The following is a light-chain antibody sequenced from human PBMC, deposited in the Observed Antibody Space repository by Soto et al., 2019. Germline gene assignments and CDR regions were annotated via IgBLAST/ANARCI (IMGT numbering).Light chain of an antibody. CDR2: ATS. Sequence: DIQMTQSPSSLSASVGDRVTITCRASQNIIRYLNWYQQIPGKAPKLLIYATSNLQSGVPSRFSGRGSGTDFTLTISSLQPEDFATYYCQQSSSAPLTFGPGTKVDIK. V-gene: IGKV1-39*01. J-gene: IGKJ3*01. CDR3: QQSSSAPLT. CDR1: QNIIRY.